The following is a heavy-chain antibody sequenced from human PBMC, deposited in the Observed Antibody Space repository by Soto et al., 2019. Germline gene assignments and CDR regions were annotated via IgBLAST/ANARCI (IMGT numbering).Heavy chain of an antibody. J-gene: IGHJ4*02. Sequence: EVQLVESGGGLVKPGGSLRLSCAASGFTFSSYSMNWVRQAPGKGLEGVSSISSSSSYIYYADSVKGRFTISRDNAKNSLYLQMNSLRAEDTAVYYCARELIGSSNSCYGYWGQGTLVTVSS. V-gene: IGHV3-21*01. CDR1: GFTFSSYS. D-gene: IGHD2-2*01. CDR3: ARELIGSSNSCYGY. CDR2: ISSSSSYI.